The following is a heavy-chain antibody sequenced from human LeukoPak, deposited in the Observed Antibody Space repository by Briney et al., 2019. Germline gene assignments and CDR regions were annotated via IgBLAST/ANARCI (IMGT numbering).Heavy chain of an antibody. V-gene: IGHV3-48*03. J-gene: IGHJ4*02. Sequence: SGGSLRLSCAASGFTFSSYEINWVRQAPGEGLEWVSYISSSGNTIYFADSVKGRFTITRDNAKNSLYLQMNSLRVEDTAVYYCARLDGSVRDHFDYWGQGTLVTVSS. D-gene: IGHD3-22*01. CDR1: GFTFSSYE. CDR2: ISSSGNTI. CDR3: ARLDGSVRDHFDY.